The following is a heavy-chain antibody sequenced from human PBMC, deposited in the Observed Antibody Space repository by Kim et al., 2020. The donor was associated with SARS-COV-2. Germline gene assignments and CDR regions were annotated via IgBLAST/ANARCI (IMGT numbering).Heavy chain of an antibody. CDR3: AKDSAHYGSGSQYDY. D-gene: IGHD3-10*01. Sequence: GGSLRLSCAASGFTFSSYAMSWVRQAPGKGLEWVSAISGSGGSTYYADSVKGRFTISRDNSKNTRYRQMNSLRAEDTAVYYCAKDSAHYGSGSQYDYWGQGTLVTVSS. CDR1: GFTFSSYA. V-gene: IGHV3-23*01. J-gene: IGHJ4*02. CDR2: ISGSGGST.